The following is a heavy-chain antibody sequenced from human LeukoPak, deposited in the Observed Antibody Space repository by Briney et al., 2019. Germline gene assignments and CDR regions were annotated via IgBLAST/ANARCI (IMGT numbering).Heavy chain of an antibody. D-gene: IGHD5-24*01. CDR2: IYYSGST. J-gene: IGHJ4*02. CDR1: GGSISSYY. CDR3: ARHLDGYNDFDY. V-gene: IGHV4-59*08. Sequence: SETLSLTCTVSGGSISSYYWSWLRQPPGKGLEWIGYIYYSGSTNYNPSLKSRVTISVDTSKNQFSLKLSSVTAADTAVYYCARHLDGYNDFDYWGQGTLVTVSS.